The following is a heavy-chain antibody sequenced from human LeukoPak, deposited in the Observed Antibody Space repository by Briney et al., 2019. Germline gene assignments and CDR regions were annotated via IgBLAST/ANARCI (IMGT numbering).Heavy chain of an antibody. D-gene: IGHD3-22*01. V-gene: IGHV3-7*01. CDR3: AREYGYYFDS. CDR1: GFTFSSYS. CDR2: IKEDGSEK. J-gene: IGHJ4*02. Sequence: GGSLRLSCAASGFTFSSYSMTWVRQAPGKGLEWVANIKEDGSEKYYVDSVTGRFTISRDNAKNLLYLQMNSLRAEDTAVYFCAREYGYYFDSWGQGTPVTVSS.